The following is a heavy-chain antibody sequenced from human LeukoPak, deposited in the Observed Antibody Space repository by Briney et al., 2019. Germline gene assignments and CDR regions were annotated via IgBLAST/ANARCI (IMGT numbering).Heavy chain of an antibody. V-gene: IGHV1-18*01. J-gene: IGHJ4*02. CDR1: GFTFSSYS. CDR3: ARVDEDGFDY. Sequence: GGSLRLSCAASGFTFSSYSMNWVRQAPGKGLEWMGWISTYNGNTNYAQKLQGRVTMTTDTSTSTAYMELRSLRSDDTAVYYCARVDEDGFDYWGQGTLVTVSS. CDR2: ISTYNGNT.